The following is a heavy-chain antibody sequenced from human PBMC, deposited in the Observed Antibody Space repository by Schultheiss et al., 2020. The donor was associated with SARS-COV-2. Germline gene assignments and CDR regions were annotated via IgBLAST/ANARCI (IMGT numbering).Heavy chain of an antibody. J-gene: IGHJ4*02. D-gene: IGHD5-18*01. CDR2: IWYDGSNK. CDR3: ARANNKTTAMVDY. CDR1: GFTFSSYG. V-gene: IGHV3-33*01. Sequence: GGSLRLSCAASGFTFSSYGMHWVRQAPGKGLEWVAVIWYDGSNKYYADSVKGRFTISRDNSKNTLYLQMNSLRAEDTAIYYCARANNKTTAMVDYWGQGTLVTVSS.